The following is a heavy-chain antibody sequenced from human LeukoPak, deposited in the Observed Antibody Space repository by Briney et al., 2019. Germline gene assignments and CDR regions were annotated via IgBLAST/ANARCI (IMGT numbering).Heavy chain of an antibody. CDR1: GYSISSGYY. CDR3: ARDSRAERPGY. CDR2: ISSSSSYI. Sequence: PSETLSLTCAVSGYSISSGYYWGWVRQAPGKGLEWVSSISSSSSYIYYADSVKGRFTISRDNAKNSLYLQMNSLRAEDTAVYYCARDSRAERPGYWGQGTLVTVSS. J-gene: IGHJ4*02. D-gene: IGHD1-1*01. V-gene: IGHV3-21*01.